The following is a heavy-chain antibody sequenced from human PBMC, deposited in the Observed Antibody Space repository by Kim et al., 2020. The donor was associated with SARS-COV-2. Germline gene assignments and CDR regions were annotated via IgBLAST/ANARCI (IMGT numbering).Heavy chain of an antibody. CDR1: GFTFSNYW. CDR2: INGDGSAT. V-gene: IGHV3-74*01. Sequence: GGSLRLSCAASGFTFSNYWIHWVRQAPGKGLVWVSRINGDGSATSYADTVKGRFTISRDNAKKTLFLQMNSLRAEDTAVYYCVRDSQPFNWGQGTLVTVSS. CDR3: VRDSQPFN. J-gene: IGHJ4*02.